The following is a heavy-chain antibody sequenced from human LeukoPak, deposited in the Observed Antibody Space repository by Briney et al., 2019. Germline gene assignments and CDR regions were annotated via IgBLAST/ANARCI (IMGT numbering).Heavy chain of an antibody. D-gene: IGHD3-3*01. V-gene: IGHV4-59*01. CDR3: ARGITIFGVVIELYYYMDV. Sequence: SETLSLTCTVSGGSISSYYWSWIRQPPGKGLEWIGYIYYSGSTNYNPSLKSRVIISVDTSKNQFSLKLSSVTAADTAVYYCARGITIFGVVIELYYYMDVWGKGTTVTVSS. CDR2: IYYSGST. CDR1: GGSISSYY. J-gene: IGHJ6*03.